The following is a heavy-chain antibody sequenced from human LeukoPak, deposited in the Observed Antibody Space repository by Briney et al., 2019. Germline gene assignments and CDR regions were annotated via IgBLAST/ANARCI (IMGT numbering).Heavy chain of an antibody. Sequence: GGSLRLSCAASGFTFSDYYMSWIRQAPGKGLEWVSYISSSGSTIYYADSVKGRFTISRDNAKNSLYLQMNSLRAEDTAVYYCARDRYYDSSGSILFDYWGQGTLVTVSS. D-gene: IGHD3-22*01. CDR2: ISSSGSTI. CDR3: ARDRYYDSSGSILFDY. V-gene: IGHV3-11*01. CDR1: GFTFSDYY. J-gene: IGHJ4*02.